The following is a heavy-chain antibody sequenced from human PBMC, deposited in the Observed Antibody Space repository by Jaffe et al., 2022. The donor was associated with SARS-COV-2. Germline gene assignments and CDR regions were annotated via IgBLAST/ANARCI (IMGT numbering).Heavy chain of an antibody. CDR3: ARHDRIHSYGPYAFDI. J-gene: IGHJ3*02. CDR1: GGSISSSSYY. D-gene: IGHD5-18*01. V-gene: IGHV4-39*01. Sequence: QLQLQESGPGLVKPSETLSLTCTVSGGSISSSSYYWGWIRQPPGKGLEWIGSIYYSGSTYYNPSLKSRVTISVDTSKNQFSLKLSSVTAADTAVYYCARHDRIHSYGPYAFDIWGQGTMVTVSS. CDR2: IYYSGST.